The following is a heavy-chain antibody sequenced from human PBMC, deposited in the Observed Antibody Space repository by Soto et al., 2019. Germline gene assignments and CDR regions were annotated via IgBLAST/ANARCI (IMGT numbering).Heavy chain of an antibody. CDR1: GFTVSSNY. CDR2: IYSGGST. CDR3: AREGFAAMVNYYYGMDV. V-gene: IGHV3-53*01. D-gene: IGHD5-18*01. Sequence: HPGGSLRLSCAASGFTVSSNYMSWVRQAPGKGLEWVSVIYSGGSTYYADSVKGRFTISRDNSKNTLYLQMNSLRAEDTAVYYCAREGFAAMVNYYYGMDVWGQGTTVTVSS. J-gene: IGHJ6*02.